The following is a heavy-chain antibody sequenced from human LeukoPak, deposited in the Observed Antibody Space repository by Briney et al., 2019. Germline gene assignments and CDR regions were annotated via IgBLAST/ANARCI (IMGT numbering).Heavy chain of an antibody. V-gene: IGHV5-51*01. J-gene: IGHJ6*03. CDR3: ARLAYSSNDVCYSNYYYSMDV. Sequence: GESLKISCKGSGYTFSSYWIGWVRQMPGKGLEWMGSIYPDDSDTRYSPSFQGQVTISADRSISTAYLQWSSLKASDTAMYYCARLAYSSNDVCYSNYYYSMDVWGKGTTVTVSS. CDR2: IYPDDSDT. D-gene: IGHD2-8*01. CDR1: GYTFSSYW.